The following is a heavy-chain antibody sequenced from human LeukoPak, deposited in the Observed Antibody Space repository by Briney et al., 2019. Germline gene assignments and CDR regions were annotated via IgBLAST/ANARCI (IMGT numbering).Heavy chain of an antibody. V-gene: IGHV4-59*11. Sequence: SETLSLTCTVSGGFISGHYWTWIRQPPGKGLEWIGYIYNSGSTKYSPSLKSRVTTSVDTSKNQFSLKLSSVTAADTAVYYCARGGVLKSVDYWGQGTLVAVSS. D-gene: IGHD3-16*01. CDR3: ARGGVLKSVDY. J-gene: IGHJ4*02. CDR1: GGFISGHY. CDR2: IYNSGST.